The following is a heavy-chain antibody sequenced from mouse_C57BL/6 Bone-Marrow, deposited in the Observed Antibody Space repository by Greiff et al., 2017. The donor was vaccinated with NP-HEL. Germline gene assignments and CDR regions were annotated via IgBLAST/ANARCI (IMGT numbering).Heavy chain of an antibody. Sequence: EVQLVESGGGLVKPGGSLKLSCAASGFTFSSYTMSWVRQTPEKRLEWVATISGGGGNTYYPDSVKGRFTISRDNAKNTLYLQMSSLRSEDTALYYCARHRYYGSSAYYFDYWGQGTTLTVSS. V-gene: IGHV5-9*01. CDR2: ISGGGGNT. CDR1: GFTFSSYT. CDR3: ARHRYYGSSAYYFDY. J-gene: IGHJ2*01. D-gene: IGHD1-1*01.